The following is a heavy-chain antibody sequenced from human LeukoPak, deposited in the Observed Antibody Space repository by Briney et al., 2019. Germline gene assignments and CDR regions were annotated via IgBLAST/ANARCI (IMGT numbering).Heavy chain of an antibody. CDR3: ARSQLRYFDWLLPYWYFDL. J-gene: IGHJ2*01. Sequence: SSQTLSLTCTVSGGSISSGDYYWSWIRQPPGKGLEWIGYIYYSGSTYYNPSLKSRVTISVDTSKNQFSLKLSSVTAADTAVYYCARSQLRYFDWLLPYWYFDLWGRGTLVTVSS. CDR2: IYYSGST. V-gene: IGHV4-30-4*08. D-gene: IGHD3-9*01. CDR1: GGSISSGDYY.